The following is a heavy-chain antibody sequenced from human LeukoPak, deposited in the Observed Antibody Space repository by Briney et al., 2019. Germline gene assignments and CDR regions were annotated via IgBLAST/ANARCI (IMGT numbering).Heavy chain of an antibody. CDR3: AREESIGKYQFLHDY. D-gene: IGHD1-26*01. Sequence: ASVKVSCKASGYTFTSYYMHWVRQAPGQGLEWMGIINPSGGTTNCAQKFQGRVTMTRDTSTSTAYMEVRSLRSDDTAVYYCAREESIGKYQFLHDYWGQGTLVTVSS. V-gene: IGHV1-46*01. CDR2: INPSGGTT. CDR1: GYTFTSYY. J-gene: IGHJ4*02.